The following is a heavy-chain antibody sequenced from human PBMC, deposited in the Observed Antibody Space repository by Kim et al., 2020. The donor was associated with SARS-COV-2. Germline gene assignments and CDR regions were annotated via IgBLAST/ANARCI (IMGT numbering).Heavy chain of an antibody. CDR3: ARDRKLRYFDLGIDY. CDR1: GFTFSSYA. D-gene: IGHD3-9*01. CDR2: ISYDGSNK. J-gene: IGHJ4*01. V-gene: IGHV3-30*04. Sequence: GGSLRLSCAASGFTFSSYAMHWVRQAPGKGLEWVAVISYDGSNKYYADSVKGRFTISRDNSKNTLYLQMNSLRAEDTAVHYCARDRKLRYFDLGIDYWG.